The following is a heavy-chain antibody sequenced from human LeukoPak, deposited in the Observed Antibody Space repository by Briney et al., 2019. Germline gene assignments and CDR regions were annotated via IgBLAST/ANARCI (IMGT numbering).Heavy chain of an antibody. CDR1: GGTFSSYA. Sequence: VASVKVSCKASGGTFSSYAISWVRQAPGQGLEWMGGIIPIFGTANYAQKFQGRVTITTDESTSTAYMELSSLRAEDTAVYYCAREGDYGDYDQNDSIDYWGQGTLVTVSS. V-gene: IGHV1-69*05. D-gene: IGHD4-17*01. J-gene: IGHJ4*02. CDR2: IIPIFGTA. CDR3: AREGDYGDYDQNDSIDY.